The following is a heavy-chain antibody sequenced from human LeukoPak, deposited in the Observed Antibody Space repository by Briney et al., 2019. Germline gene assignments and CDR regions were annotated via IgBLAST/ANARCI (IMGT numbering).Heavy chain of an antibody. CDR3: VKDRGGSPFYGMDV. CDR2: ISGSGGAGT. D-gene: IGHD1-26*01. Sequence: SGGSLRLSCAGSGFTVSSYAMSCASHEARDWLGWVSTISGSGGAGTYYADSVKGRFTVSRDNSRNTLYLPMNSLRAEDTAVYYCVKDRGGSPFYGMDVWGQGTTVTVSS. CDR1: GFTVSSYA. J-gene: IGHJ6*02. V-gene: IGHV3-23*01.